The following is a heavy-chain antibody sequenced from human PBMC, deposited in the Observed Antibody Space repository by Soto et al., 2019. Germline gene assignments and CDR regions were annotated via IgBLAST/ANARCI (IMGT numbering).Heavy chain of an antibody. J-gene: IGHJ6*02. CDR1: GYSFTSYW. V-gene: IGHV5-10-1*01. CDR2: IDPSDSYT. CDR3: ARQKGYSAYYYYDMDV. D-gene: IGHD2-15*01. Sequence: PGESLKISCNGSGYSFTSYWISWVRQMPGKGLEWMGRIDPSDSYTNYSPSFQGHVTISADKSISTAYLQWSSLKASDTAMYYCARQKGYSAYYYYDMDVWGQGTTVTVSS.